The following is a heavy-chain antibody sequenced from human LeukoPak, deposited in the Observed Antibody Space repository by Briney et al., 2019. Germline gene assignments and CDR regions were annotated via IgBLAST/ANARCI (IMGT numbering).Heavy chain of an antibody. CDR1: GFTFDDYA. Sequence: GRSLRLSCAASGFTFDDYAMHWVRQAPGKGLEWVSGISWNSGMIGYADSVKGRFTISRDNAKNSLYLQMNSLRAEDTALYYCAEGGCGNYCYYFNSWGQGTLVTVSS. CDR3: AEGGCGNYCYYFNS. J-gene: IGHJ4*02. CDR2: ISWNSGMI. D-gene: IGHD1-26*01. V-gene: IGHV3-9*01.